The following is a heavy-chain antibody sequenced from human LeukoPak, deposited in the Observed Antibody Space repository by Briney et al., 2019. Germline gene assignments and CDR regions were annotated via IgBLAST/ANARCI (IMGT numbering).Heavy chain of an antibody. CDR1: GFTFSDHY. V-gene: IGHV3-11*06. CDR3: ARDLGQGPTYYYYGMDV. J-gene: IGHJ6*02. CDR2: ISGSSGDI. D-gene: IGHD1-26*01. Sequence: TGGSLRLSCAASGFTFSDHYMNWIRQAPGKGLECISYISGSSGDIKYADSVKGRFTISRDNAKNSLYLQMNSLRAEDTAVYYCARDLGQGPTYYYYGMDVWGQGTTVTVSS.